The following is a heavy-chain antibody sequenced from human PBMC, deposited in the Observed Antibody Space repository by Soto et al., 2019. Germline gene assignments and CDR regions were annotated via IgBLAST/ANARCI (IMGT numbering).Heavy chain of an antibody. D-gene: IGHD2-15*01. Sequence: QVQLVQSGAEEKKPGSSVRISCAASGATFNDYTFTWVRRAPGQGLEWMGRVIPLLDASNYAEKFQDRVTITADRSTSTVYMELSGLKSEDSAIYYCASGKSQMTQDRMGFYYYMDVWGKGTTVTVSS. J-gene: IGHJ6*03. CDR2: VIPLLDAS. CDR1: GATFNDYT. CDR3: ASGKSQMTQDRMGFYYYMDV. V-gene: IGHV1-69*08.